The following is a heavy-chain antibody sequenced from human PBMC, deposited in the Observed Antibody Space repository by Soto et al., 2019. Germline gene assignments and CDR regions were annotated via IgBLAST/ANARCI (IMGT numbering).Heavy chain of an antibody. D-gene: IGHD4-17*01. Sequence: PSETLSLTCTVSGDSISSGTYYWAWIRQSPGKGLEWIGSLYYSGGTHYNPSLKSRVTISVDTSKNQLYLKLSSVTAADTAVYYCSRGALRWSTSWDFDYWGQGTLVTVSS. J-gene: IGHJ4*02. V-gene: IGHV4-39*01. CDR2: LYYSGGT. CDR1: GDSISSGTYY. CDR3: SRGALRWSTSWDFDY.